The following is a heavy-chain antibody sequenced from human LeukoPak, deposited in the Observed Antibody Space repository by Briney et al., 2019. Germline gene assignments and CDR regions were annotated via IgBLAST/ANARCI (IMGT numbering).Heavy chain of an antibody. J-gene: IGHJ4*02. V-gene: IGHV3-7*01. D-gene: IGHD3-3*01. Sequence: GGSLRLSCAASGFVFRNYFMSWVRQAPGKGLEWVASIKNDGSERYYVDSVRGRYTISRDNTKNSLFLQMSSLRAEDTAVYYYATDRGWRTSGYYLYYFEYWGQGTLVTFSS. CDR3: ATDRGWRTSGYYLYYFEY. CDR1: GFVFRNYF. CDR2: IKNDGSER.